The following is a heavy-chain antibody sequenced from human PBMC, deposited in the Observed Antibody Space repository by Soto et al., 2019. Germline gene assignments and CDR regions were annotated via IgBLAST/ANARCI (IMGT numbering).Heavy chain of an antibody. Sequence: GESLKISCTASGFTFGSYGMSWVRQGPGKGLEWVSALTGDDDGSRTFYADSVKGRFSVSRDKSKNTLYLQMNSLRPEDTAVYFCTRDSGWTSADWGQGTLVTVS. CDR3: TRDSGWTSAD. V-gene: IGHV3-23*01. CDR1: GFTFGSYG. CDR2: LTGDDDGSRT. D-gene: IGHD3-10*01. J-gene: IGHJ4*02.